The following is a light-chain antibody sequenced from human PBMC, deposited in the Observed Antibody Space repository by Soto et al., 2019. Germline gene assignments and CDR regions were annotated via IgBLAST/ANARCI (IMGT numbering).Light chain of an antibody. V-gene: IGKV1-39*01. CDR3: QKSYGTQYN. J-gene: IGKJ5*01. Sequence: DNQMPQSPSSLSASVVYRVTLTCRASQNISKHLNWYQQKPGKAPSIMIYVAYSLQSDVPSRFSGSGSGTDFTLTITSMQPEDFATYYCQKSYGTQYNFGNGKQLEIK. CDR1: QNISKH. CDR2: VAY.